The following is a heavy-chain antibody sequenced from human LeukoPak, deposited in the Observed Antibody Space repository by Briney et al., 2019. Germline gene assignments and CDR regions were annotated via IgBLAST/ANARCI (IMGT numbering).Heavy chain of an antibody. Sequence: PGGSLRLSCAASDFTFSCYSMNWVRQAPGKGLEWLSAISSSGLHVDYADSVKGRFTISRDNAKNSLYLQMNSLRAEDTAVYYCARGPLHVVVPAPTWFDPWGQGILVTVSS. D-gene: IGHD2-2*01. CDR3: ARGPLHVVVPAPTWFDP. J-gene: IGHJ5*02. CDR2: ISSSGLHV. V-gene: IGHV3-21*01. CDR1: DFTFSCYS.